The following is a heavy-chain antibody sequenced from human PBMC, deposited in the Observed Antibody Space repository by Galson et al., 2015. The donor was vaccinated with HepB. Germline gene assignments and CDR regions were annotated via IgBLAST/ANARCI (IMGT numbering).Heavy chain of an antibody. CDR2: ISYDGSNK. CDR1: GFTFSSYA. J-gene: IGHJ4*02. CDR3: ARDLDYYDSSGYTNHFDY. D-gene: IGHD3-22*01. V-gene: IGHV3-30*04. Sequence: SLRLSCAASGFTFSSYAMHWVRQAPGKGLEWVAVISYDGSNKYYADSVKGRFTISRDNSKNTLYLQMNSLRAEDTAVYYCARDLDYYDSSGYTNHFDYWGQGTLVTVSS.